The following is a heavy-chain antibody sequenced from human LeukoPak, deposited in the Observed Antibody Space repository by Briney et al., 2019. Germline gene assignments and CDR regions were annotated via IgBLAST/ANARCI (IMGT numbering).Heavy chain of an antibody. D-gene: IGHD3-16*02. CDR3: VYYVYVWGSYPVDY. CDR1: VFTFRNYA. Sequence: GSLSLSCAASVFTFRNYAMRWFRQAPGKGLEWVSGISVSGDNTKYADSVKGRFTISRDNSKNTLFLQMNSLRAEDTAVYYCVYYVYVWGSYPVDYWGQGTLVTVSS. CDR2: ISVSGDNT. V-gene: IGHV3-23*01. J-gene: IGHJ4*02.